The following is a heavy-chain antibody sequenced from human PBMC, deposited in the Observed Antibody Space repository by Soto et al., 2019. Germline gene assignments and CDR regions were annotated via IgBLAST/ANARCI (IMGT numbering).Heavy chain of an antibody. D-gene: IGHD3-22*01. CDR1: GFTFGTYA. Sequence: GGSLRLSCAASGFTFGTYAMSWVRQAPGKGLEWVSGVTGSGGSIQYADSVKGRFSISRDNSKNTLWLLMNSLRADDTAVYYCAKHESSGYYFPFDYWGQGSLVTVSS. CDR2: VTGSGGSI. V-gene: IGHV3-23*01. J-gene: IGHJ4*02. CDR3: AKHESSGYYFPFDY.